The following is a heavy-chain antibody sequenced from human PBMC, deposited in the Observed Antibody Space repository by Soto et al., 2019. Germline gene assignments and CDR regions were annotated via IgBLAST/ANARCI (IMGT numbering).Heavy chain of an antibody. CDR3: ARDGPYYYASRMDV. CDR1: GIPVSSNY. V-gene: IGHV3-53*04. D-gene: IGHD3-10*01. Sequence: EVQLVESGGGLVQPGGSLRLSCAASGIPVSSNYMTWVRQAPGKGLEWVSVLHSGGDTYYANSVKGRFTISRHDSTNTLFLQMNSLLAEDTAVYYCARDGPYYYASRMDVWGQGTTVTVSS. CDR2: LHSGGDT. J-gene: IGHJ6*02.